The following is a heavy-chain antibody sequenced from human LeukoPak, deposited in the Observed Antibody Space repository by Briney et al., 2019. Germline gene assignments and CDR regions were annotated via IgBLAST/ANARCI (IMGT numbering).Heavy chain of an antibody. V-gene: IGHV4-39*01. CDR2: IHYTEAN. CDR3: ARHSNYYGSGSYSEPFDF. D-gene: IGHD3-10*01. J-gene: IGHJ4*02. CDR1: GWSLGQRIYY. Sequence: SESVSLTRTVSGWSLGQRIYYWGWIHHPPGEALECIGTIHYTEANYYNPSLNGRRTMVVDRYKNQFYLKMRSLSAADAAVYFCARHSNYYGSGSYSEPFDFWGRG.